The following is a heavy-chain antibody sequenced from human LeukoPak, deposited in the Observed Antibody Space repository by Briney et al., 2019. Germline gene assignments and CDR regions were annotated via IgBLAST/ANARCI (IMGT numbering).Heavy chain of an antibody. Sequence: ASVKVSCKASEGTFSSYTISWVRQAPGQGLEWMGWISAYNGNTNYAQKLQGRVTMTTDTSTSTAYMELRSLRSDDTAVYYCARVYQGIAVASRYWGQGTLVTVSS. J-gene: IGHJ4*02. CDR3: ARVYQGIAVASRY. V-gene: IGHV1-18*01. D-gene: IGHD6-19*01. CDR1: EGTFSSYT. CDR2: ISAYNGNT.